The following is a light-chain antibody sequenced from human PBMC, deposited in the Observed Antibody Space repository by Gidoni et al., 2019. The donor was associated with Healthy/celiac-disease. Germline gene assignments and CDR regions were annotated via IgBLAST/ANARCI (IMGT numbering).Light chain of an antibody. J-gene: IGKJ1*01. CDR3: QQYNNWPSWT. Sequence: EIVMTQSPATLSGSPGERATLSCSASQSVSSNLAWYQQKPGQAPRLLIYGASTRATGIPARFSGSGSGTEFTLTISSLQSEDFAVYYCQQYNNWPSWTFGQGTKVEIK. CDR2: GAS. V-gene: IGKV3-15*01. CDR1: QSVSSN.